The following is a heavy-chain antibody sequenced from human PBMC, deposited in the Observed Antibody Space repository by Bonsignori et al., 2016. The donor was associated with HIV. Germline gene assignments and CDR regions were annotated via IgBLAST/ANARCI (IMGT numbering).Heavy chain of an antibody. CDR2: IRYDGSNK. J-gene: IGHJ4*02. CDR3: ANDISSSWYVGLDY. D-gene: IGHD6-13*01. V-gene: IGHV3-30*02. Sequence: WIRQPPGKGLEWVAFIRYDGSNKYYADSVKGRFTISRDNSKNTLYLQMNSLRAEDTAVYYCANDISSSWYVGLDYWGQGTLVTVSS.